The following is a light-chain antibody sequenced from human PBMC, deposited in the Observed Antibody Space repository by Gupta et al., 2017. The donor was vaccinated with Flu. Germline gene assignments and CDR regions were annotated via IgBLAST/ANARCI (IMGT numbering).Light chain of an antibody. CDR1: QSISSF. CDR2: AAS. J-gene: IGKJ2*03. Sequence: DIQMTQSPSSLSASVGDRVTITCRASQSISSFLNWYQQKPGKAPKLLIYAASILQSGVPPRFRGSGSGTDFTLTISSLQPEDFASYFCQQSYSTPPNSFGQGTKLEIK. CDR3: QQSYSTPPNS. V-gene: IGKV1-39*01.